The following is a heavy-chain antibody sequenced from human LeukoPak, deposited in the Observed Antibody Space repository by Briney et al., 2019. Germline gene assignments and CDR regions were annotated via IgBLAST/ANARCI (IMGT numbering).Heavy chain of an antibody. Sequence: PGGSLRLSCAASGDTFSDYGMSWVRQAPGKGLEWVSAISGSGGSTYYADPVKGRFTISRDNSKNPLYLQMDSLRAEATVVYYCSPLRGFWYSVWHSWGQGTLVTVSS. CDR1: GDTFSDYG. CDR2: ISGSGGST. D-gene: IGHD2-21*02. V-gene: IGHV3-23*01. CDR3: SPLRGFWYSVWHS. J-gene: IGHJ4*02.